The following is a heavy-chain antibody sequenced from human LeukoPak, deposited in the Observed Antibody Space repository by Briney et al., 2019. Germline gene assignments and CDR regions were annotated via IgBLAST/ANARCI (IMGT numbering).Heavy chain of an antibody. D-gene: IGHD6-13*01. CDR3: ARDENKAAAADGAFDI. Sequence: SETLSLTCTVSGGSISSYYWSWIRQPAGKGLEWIGRIYTSGSTNYNPSLKSRVTISVDTSKNQFSLKLSSVTAADTAVYYCARDENKAAAADGAFDIWGQGTMVTVSS. CDR1: GGSISSYY. J-gene: IGHJ3*02. CDR2: IYTSGST. V-gene: IGHV4-4*07.